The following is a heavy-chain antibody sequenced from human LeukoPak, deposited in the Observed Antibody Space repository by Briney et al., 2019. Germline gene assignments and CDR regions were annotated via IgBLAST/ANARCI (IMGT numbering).Heavy chain of an antibody. CDR1: GFTFSNYG. Sequence: PGGSLRLSCAASGFTFSNYGMHWVRQAPGKGLEWVAFIRYDESNKSYADSVKGRFTISRDNSQHTLYLEMSSLRAEDTAVYYCAKDLGFLYHYYMDVWGKGTTVTVSS. CDR2: IRYDESNK. J-gene: IGHJ6*03. CDR3: AKDLGFLYHYYMDV. D-gene: IGHD2-15*01. V-gene: IGHV3-30*02.